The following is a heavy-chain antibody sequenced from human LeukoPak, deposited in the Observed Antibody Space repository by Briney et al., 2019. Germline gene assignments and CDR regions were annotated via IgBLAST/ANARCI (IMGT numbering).Heavy chain of an antibody. V-gene: IGHV3-23*01. CDR2: ISGGAAGT. Sequence: PGGSLRLYCAASGFTFPTYAMAWVRQAPGKGLEWVSSISGGAAGTYYAPSVKGRFTVSRDNDKNALYLQMDGLTAADTALYYCARVRGVGTHIWLLPWNLWGQGTLVSVSS. D-gene: IGHD2-21*02. J-gene: IGHJ5*02. CDR3: ARVRGVGTHIWLLPWNL. CDR1: GFTFPTYA.